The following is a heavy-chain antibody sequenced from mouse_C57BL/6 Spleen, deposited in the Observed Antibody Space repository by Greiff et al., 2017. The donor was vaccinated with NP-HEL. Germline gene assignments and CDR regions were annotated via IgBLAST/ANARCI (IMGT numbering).Heavy chain of an antibody. CDR1: GYTFTSYG. CDR3: ARSYYDDYAMDY. D-gene: IGHD2-4*01. CDR2: IYPRSGNT. Sequence: QVHVKQSGAELARPGASVKLSCKASGYTFTSYGISWVKQRTGQGLEWIGEIYPRSGNTYYNEKFKGKATLTADKSSSTAYMELRSLTSEDSAVYFCARSYYDDYAMDYWGQGTSVTVSS. J-gene: IGHJ4*01. V-gene: IGHV1-81*01.